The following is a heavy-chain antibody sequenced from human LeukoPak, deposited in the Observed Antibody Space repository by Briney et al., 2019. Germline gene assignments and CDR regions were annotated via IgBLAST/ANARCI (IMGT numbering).Heavy chain of an antibody. Sequence: GGSLRLSCAASGFTFSSYAMHWVRQAPGKGLKWVAVISYDGSNKYYADSVKGRFTISRDNSKNTLYLQMNSLRAEDTAVYYCARGQTNIRSGSFDYWGQGTLVTVSS. CDR3: ARGQTNIRSGSFDY. J-gene: IGHJ4*02. D-gene: IGHD1-26*01. CDR1: GFTFSSYA. CDR2: ISYDGSNK. V-gene: IGHV3-30*04.